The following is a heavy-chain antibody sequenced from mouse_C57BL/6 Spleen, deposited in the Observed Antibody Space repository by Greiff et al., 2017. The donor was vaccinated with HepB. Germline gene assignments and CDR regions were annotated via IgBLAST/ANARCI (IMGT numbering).Heavy chain of an antibody. D-gene: IGHD1-1*01. CDR2: IDPSDSYT. V-gene: IGHV1-50*01. CDR1: GYTFTSYW. J-gene: IGHJ4*01. Sequence: VQLQQSGAELVKPGASVKLSCKASGYTFTSYWMQWVKQRPGQGLEWIGEIDPSDSYTNYNQKFKGKATLTVDTSSSTAYMQLSSLTSEDSAVYYCARSGAVVAPYAMDYWGQGTSVTVSS. CDR3: ARSGAVVAPYAMDY.